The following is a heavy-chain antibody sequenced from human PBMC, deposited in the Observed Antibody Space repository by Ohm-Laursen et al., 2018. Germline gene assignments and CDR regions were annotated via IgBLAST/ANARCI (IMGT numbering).Heavy chain of an antibody. CDR3: ATGRTGQQLAVIDY. CDR1: GYTLTELS. Sequence: GASVKVSCKVSGYTLTELSMHWVRQAPGKGLEWMGGFDPEDGETIYAQKFQGRVTMTEDTSTDTAYMELSSLRSEDTAVYYCATGRTGQQLAVIDYWGQGTLVTVSS. D-gene: IGHD6-13*01. V-gene: IGHV1-24*01. CDR2: FDPEDGET. J-gene: IGHJ4*02.